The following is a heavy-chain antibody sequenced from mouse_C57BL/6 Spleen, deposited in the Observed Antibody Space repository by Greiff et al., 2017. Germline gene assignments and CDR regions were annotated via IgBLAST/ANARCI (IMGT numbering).Heavy chain of an antibody. CDR1: GFTFSSYG. CDR2: ISSGGSYT. Sequence: EVQLVESGGDLVKPGGSLKLSCAASGFTFSSYGMSWVRQTPDKRLEWVATISSGGSYTYYPDSVKGRFTISRDNAKNTLYLQMSSLKSEDTAMYYCARHSIYYDYGGFPYYFDYWGQGTTLTVAS. D-gene: IGHD2-4*01. CDR3: ARHSIYYDYGGFPYYFDY. J-gene: IGHJ2*01. V-gene: IGHV5-6*01.